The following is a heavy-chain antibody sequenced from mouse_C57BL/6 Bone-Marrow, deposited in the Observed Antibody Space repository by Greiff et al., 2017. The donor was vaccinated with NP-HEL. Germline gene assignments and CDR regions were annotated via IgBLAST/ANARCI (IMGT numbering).Heavy chain of an antibody. D-gene: IGHD4-1*01. V-gene: IGHV8-12*01. CDR1: GFSLSTSGMG. J-gene: IGHJ4*01. Sequence: QVTLNESGPGILQSSQTLSLTCSFSGFSLSTSGMGVSWIRQPSGKGLEWLAHIYWDDDKRYNPSLKSRLTISKDTSRNQVFLKITSVDTADTATYYCARRVGTGPSYYAMDYWGQGTSVTVSS. CDR2: IYWDDDK. CDR3: ARRVGTGPSYYAMDY.